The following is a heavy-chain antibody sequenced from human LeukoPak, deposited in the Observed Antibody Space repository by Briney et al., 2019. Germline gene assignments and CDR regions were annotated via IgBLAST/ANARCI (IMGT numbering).Heavy chain of an antibody. CDR3: ARGRRMSDIVVVVAASRGNWFDP. D-gene: IGHD2-15*01. V-gene: IGHV4-39*07. CDR1: GVSISSGGYY. CDR2: INHSGST. Sequence: PSETLSLTCTVSGVSISSGGYYWSWIRQPPGKGLEWIGEINHSGSTNYNPSLKSRVTISVDTSKNQFSLKLSSVTAADTAVYYCARGRRMSDIVVVVAASRGNWFDPWGQGTLVTVSS. J-gene: IGHJ5*02.